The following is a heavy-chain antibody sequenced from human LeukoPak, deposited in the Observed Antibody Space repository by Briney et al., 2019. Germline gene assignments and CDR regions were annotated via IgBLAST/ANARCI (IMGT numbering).Heavy chain of an antibody. CDR3: AKTYDSSGYSIDY. CDR1: GFAFSRYS. V-gene: IGHV3-21*01. Sequence: PGGSLRLSCAASGFAFSRYSMNWVRQAPGKGLEWVSSINSDAIYIYYADSVRGRFTISRDNAKNSLFLQMNSLRAEDTAVYYCAKTYDSSGYSIDYWGQGTLVTVSS. D-gene: IGHD3-22*01. J-gene: IGHJ4*02. CDR2: INSDAIYI.